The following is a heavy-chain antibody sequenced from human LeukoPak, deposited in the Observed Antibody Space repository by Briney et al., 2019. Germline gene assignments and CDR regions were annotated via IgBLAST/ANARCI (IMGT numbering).Heavy chain of an antibody. D-gene: IGHD3-22*01. CDR1: GGTFSSYA. V-gene: IGHV1-8*02. Sequence: LVASVKVSCKASGGTFSSYAISWVRQATGQGLGWMGWMNPDSGNTGYAQKFQGRVTMTRNTSISTAYMELSSLRSEDTAVYYCARVDPGYDSSGYFPDYWGQGTLVTVSS. J-gene: IGHJ4*02. CDR3: ARVDPGYDSSGYFPDY. CDR2: MNPDSGNT.